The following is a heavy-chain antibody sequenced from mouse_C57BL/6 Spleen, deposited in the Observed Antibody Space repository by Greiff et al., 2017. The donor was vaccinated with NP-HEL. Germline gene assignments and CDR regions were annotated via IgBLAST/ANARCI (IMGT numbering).Heavy chain of an antibody. V-gene: IGHV5-4*01. J-gene: IGHJ4*01. CDR1: GFTFSSYA. D-gene: IGHD2-1*01. CDR2: ISDGGSYT. CDR3: ARDRGNEAMDY. Sequence: EVKLMESGGGLVKPGGSLKLSCAASGFTFSSYAMPWVRQTPEKRLEWVATISDGGSYTYYPDNVKGRFTISRDNAKNNLYLQMSHLKSEDTAMYYCARDRGNEAMDYWGQGTSVTVSS.